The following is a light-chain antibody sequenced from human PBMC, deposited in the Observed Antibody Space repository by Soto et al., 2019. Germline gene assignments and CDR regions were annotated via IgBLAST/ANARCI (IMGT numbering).Light chain of an antibody. CDR1: QGIRND. CDR3: LQDHNYPLT. V-gene: IGKV1-6*01. Sequence: IQVTHSPSSLSASVGDRVPIPCRPSQGIRNDLGWYQQKPGKAPKLLIYAASSSQSGVPSRFSGSGSGTDFTLTISSLQSEDFATYYCLQDHNYPLTFGQGTKVDIK. CDR2: AAS. J-gene: IGKJ1*01.